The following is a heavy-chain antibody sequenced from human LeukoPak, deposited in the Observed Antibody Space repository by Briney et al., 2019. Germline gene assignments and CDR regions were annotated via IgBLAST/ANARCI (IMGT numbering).Heavy chain of an antibody. J-gene: IGHJ5*02. V-gene: IGHV1-8*01. CDR2: INPTSGNT. Sequence: ASVKVSCKASGYTFTSYDINWVRQATGQGLEWMGWINPTSGNTGYAQKFQGRVTMTRNTSISTAYMELSSLRSEDTAVYYCARQYYYDSSGYLDWFDPWGQGTLVTVSS. CDR1: GYTFTSYD. D-gene: IGHD3-22*01. CDR3: ARQYYYDSSGYLDWFDP.